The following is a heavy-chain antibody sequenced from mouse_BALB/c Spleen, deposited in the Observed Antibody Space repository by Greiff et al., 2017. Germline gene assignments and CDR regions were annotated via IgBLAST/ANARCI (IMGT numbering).Heavy chain of an antibody. CDR1: GYSFTGYY. Sequence: VQLQQSGPELVKPGASVKISCKASGYSFTGYYMHWVKQSHGKSLEWIGRINPYNGATSYNQNFKDKATLTVDKSSSTAYMELLSLTSEDSAVSYGSKCGVGGYDAFAYWGQGTLVTVSA. D-gene: IGHD1-1*02. CDR3: SKCGVGGYDAFAY. CDR2: INPYNGAT. V-gene: IGHV1-37*01. J-gene: IGHJ3*01.